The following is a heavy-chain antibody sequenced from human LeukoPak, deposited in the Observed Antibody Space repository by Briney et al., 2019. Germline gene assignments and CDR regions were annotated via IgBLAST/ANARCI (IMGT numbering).Heavy chain of an antibody. CDR1: GYSFTGYY. J-gene: IGHJ6*03. V-gene: IGHV1-2*02. CDR3: ARSDHYYYYMDV. Sequence: ASVKDSCKASGYSFTGYYIHWVRPAPGQGPEWMGWINPNSGGTNYAQKFRGRVTMTRDTSITTAYMELSRLRSDDTAVYYCARSDHYYYYMDVWGKGTTVTVSS. CDR2: INPNSGGT.